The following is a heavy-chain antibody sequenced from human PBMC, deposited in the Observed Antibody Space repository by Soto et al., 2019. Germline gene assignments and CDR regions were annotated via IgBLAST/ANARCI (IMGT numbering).Heavy chain of an antibody. CDR1: RDSVSSNSAA. J-gene: IGHJ4*02. V-gene: IGHV6-1*01. Sequence: SQTLSLTCDISRDSVSSNSAAWNWIRQSPSRGLEWLGRTYYRSKWYNEYALSVKSRITINPDTSKNQFSLQLRSLTPEDTAVHYCARGQWVDFDYWGQGTLVTVSS. CDR3: ARGQWVDFDY. D-gene: IGHD6-19*01. CDR2: TYYRSKWYN.